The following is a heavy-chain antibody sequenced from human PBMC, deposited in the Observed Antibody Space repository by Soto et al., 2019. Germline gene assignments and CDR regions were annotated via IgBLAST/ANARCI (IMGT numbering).Heavy chain of an antibody. Sequence: GASVKVSCKASGYTFTSYGISWVRQAPGQGLEWMGWISAYNGNTNYAQKFQGRVTMTTDTSTSTAYMELRSLRSDDTAVYYCARDQRGGPPGEIVVGAAGYWGKGTLVTVAS. CDR1: GYTFTSYG. CDR2: ISAYNGNT. CDR3: ARDQRGGPPGEIVVGAAGY. J-gene: IGHJ4*02. V-gene: IGHV1-18*01. D-gene: IGHD2-21*01.